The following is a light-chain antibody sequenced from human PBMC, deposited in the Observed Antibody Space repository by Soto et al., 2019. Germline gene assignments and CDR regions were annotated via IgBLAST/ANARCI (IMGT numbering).Light chain of an antibody. CDR1: QSISSW. CDR2: DAS. J-gene: IGKJ1*01. Sequence: DIQMTQSPSTLSASVGDRVTITCRASQSISSWLAWYQQKPGKAPKLLIYDASSLESGVPSRFSGSGSGTEFTLTISSLQRDDFETYYCQQYNSYRWTFGQGTKVDIK. V-gene: IGKV1-5*01. CDR3: QQYNSYRWT.